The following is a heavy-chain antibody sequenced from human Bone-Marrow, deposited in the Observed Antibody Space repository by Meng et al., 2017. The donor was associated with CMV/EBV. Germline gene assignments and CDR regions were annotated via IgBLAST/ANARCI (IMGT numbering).Heavy chain of an antibody. V-gene: IGHV3-21*01. CDR1: GFTFSSYS. CDR3: AKDFRGIAARRSYGMDV. D-gene: IGHD6-6*01. CDR2: ISSSSSYI. Sequence: GESLKISCAASGFTFSSYSMNWVRQAPGKGLEWVSSISSSSSYIYYADSVKGRFTISRDNAKNSLYLQMNSLRAEDTAVYYCAKDFRGIAARRSYGMDVWGQGTTVTVSS. J-gene: IGHJ6*02.